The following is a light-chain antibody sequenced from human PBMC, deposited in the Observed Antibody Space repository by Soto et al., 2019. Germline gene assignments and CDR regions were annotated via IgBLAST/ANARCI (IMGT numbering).Light chain of an antibody. J-gene: IGLJ7*01. CDR2: EVS. V-gene: IGLV2-23*02. Sequence: QSALTQPASVSGSPGQSITISCTGTSSDVGSHNLVSWYQQHPGQAPKLMIYEVSKRPLGVSARFSAYKSGNTASLTISGLPAEDEAYYYCCSDGGSSSVFGRGTQLTVL. CDR3: CSDGGSSSV. CDR1: SSDVGSHNL.